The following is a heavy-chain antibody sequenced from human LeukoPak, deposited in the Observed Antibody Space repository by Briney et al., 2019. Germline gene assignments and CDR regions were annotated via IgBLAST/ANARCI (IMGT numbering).Heavy chain of an antibody. CDR3: ARIEDVTRGYNHAYYFDY. Sequence: SETLSLTCTVSGYSISSDYYWGWIRPPPGKGLEWIGNIFHNGNTYYNPSLKSRVTMSIDTSKKQFSLKLRTATAADTAVYYCARIEDVTRGYNHAYYFDYWGQGTLVTVSS. V-gene: IGHV4-38-2*02. CDR1: GYSISSDYY. D-gene: IGHD5-18*01. J-gene: IGHJ4*02. CDR2: IFHNGNT.